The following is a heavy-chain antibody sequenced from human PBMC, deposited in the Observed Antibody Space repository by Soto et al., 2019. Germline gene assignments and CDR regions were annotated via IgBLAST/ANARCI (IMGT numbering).Heavy chain of an antibody. CDR2: IIPIFGTA. V-gene: IGHV1-69*13. CDR3: ASXRPNYEFWSGYSSYFDY. Sequence: SVKVSCKASGGTFSSYAISWVRQAPGQGLEWMGGIIPIFGTANYAQKFQGRVTITADESTSTAYMELSSLRSEDTAVYYCASXRPNYEFWSGYSSYFDYWGQGTLVTVSS. CDR1: GGTFSSYA. D-gene: IGHD3-3*01. J-gene: IGHJ4*02.